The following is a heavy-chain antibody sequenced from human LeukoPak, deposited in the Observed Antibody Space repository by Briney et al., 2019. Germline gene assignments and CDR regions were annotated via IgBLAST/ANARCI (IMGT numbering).Heavy chain of an antibody. Sequence: GSSVKVSCKASGYTFTSYGISWVRQAPGQGLEWMGWISAYNGNTKYSQTLQGRVTMTTDTSTSTVYMELRGLRSDDTAVYYCTSTGYSGHDPLHYWGRGTLVTVSS. CDR3: TSTGYSGHDPLHY. J-gene: IGHJ4*02. D-gene: IGHD5-12*01. CDR2: ISAYNGNT. V-gene: IGHV1-18*01. CDR1: GYTFTSYG.